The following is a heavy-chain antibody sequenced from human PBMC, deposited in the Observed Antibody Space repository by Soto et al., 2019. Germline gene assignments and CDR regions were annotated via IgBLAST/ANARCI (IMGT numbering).Heavy chain of an antibody. CDR2: ISSSSSTI. Sequence: GGSLRLSCAASGFTFSSYSMNWVRQAPGKGLEWVSYISSSSSTIYYADSVKGRFTISRDNAKNSLYLQMNSLRAEDTAVYYCARDSGYDILTGYYYYYYMDDWGKGTTVTVSS. CDR3: ARDSGYDILTGYYYYYYMDD. J-gene: IGHJ6*03. V-gene: IGHV3-48*01. CDR1: GFTFSSYS. D-gene: IGHD3-9*01.